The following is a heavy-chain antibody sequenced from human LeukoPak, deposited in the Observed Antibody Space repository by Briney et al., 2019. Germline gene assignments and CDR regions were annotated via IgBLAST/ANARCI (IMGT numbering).Heavy chain of an antibody. J-gene: IGHJ4*02. CDR2: INPNSGGT. Sequence: ASVKVSCKASGYTFTGYYIHWVRQVPGQGLEWMGWINPNSGGTNYAQKFQGRVTMTRDTSISTVYMELSRPTSDDTAVYYCARGITVAGRGHFDYWGQGTLVTVSS. V-gene: IGHV1-2*02. CDR1: GYTFTGYY. D-gene: IGHD6-19*01. CDR3: ARGITVAGRGHFDY.